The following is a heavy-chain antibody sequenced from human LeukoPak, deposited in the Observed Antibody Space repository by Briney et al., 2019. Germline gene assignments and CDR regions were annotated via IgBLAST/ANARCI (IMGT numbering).Heavy chain of an antibody. V-gene: IGHV3-30*18. D-gene: IGHD3-10*01. CDR1: GFILRSYA. J-gene: IGHJ6*03. CDR3: AKDGYYYGSGSWYYYMDV. Sequence: QPGGSLRLSCAASGFILRSYAMHWVRQAPGKGLEWVAVISYDGSDKYYADSVKGRFTISRDNSKNTLYLQMNSLRAEDTAVYYCAKDGYYYGSGSWYYYMDVWGKGTTVTVSS. CDR2: ISYDGSDK.